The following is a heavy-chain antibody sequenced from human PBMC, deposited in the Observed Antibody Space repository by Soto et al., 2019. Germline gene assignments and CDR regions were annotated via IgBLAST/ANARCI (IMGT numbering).Heavy chain of an antibody. J-gene: IGHJ4*02. V-gene: IGHV1-69*13. CDR1: RGTFSSYH. CDR3: ARRSTYYGDWRGRPPFDY. Sequence: SVKVSCKASRGTFSSYHISWLRQAPGQGPEWMGGIIPMFNRANYAQMFQGRVTITADESTSTSYMEVNNLKSDDTAVYYCARRSTYYGDWRGRPPFDYCGRGTLVAVSS. D-gene: IGHD3-3*01. CDR2: IIPMFNRA.